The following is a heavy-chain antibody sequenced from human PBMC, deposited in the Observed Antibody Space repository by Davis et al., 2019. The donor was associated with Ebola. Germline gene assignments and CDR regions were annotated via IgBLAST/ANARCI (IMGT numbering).Heavy chain of an antibody. Sequence: SGPTLVKPTETLTLTCTVSGFSLSNARMGVSWIRQPPGKALEWLAHIFSNDEKSYSTSLKSRLTISKDTSKSQVVLTMTNMDPVDTATYYCARIVKVADYYYYYGMDVWGQGTTVTVSS. CDR1: GFSLSNARMG. CDR3: ARIVKVADYYYYYGMDV. D-gene: IGHD6-19*01. J-gene: IGHJ6*02. V-gene: IGHV2-26*01. CDR2: IFSNDEK.